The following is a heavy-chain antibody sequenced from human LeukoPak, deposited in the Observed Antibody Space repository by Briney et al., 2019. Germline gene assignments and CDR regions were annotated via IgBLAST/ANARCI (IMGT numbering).Heavy chain of an antibody. Sequence: SETLSLTCAVSGYSLSSGYYWGWIRQPPGKGLEWIGSIYHSGSTYYNPSLKSRVTISVDTSKNQFSLKLSSVTAADTAVYYCARVIVATAGSFDYWGQGTLGTVSS. D-gene: IGHD5-12*01. V-gene: IGHV4-38-2*01. J-gene: IGHJ4*02. CDR2: IYHSGST. CDR1: GYSLSSGYY. CDR3: ARVIVATAGSFDY.